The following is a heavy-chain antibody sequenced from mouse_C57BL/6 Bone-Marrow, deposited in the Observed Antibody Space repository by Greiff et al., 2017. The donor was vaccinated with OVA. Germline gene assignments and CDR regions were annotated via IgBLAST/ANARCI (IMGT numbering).Heavy chain of an antibody. J-gene: IGHJ2*01. CDR3: ARDGGYYNYFDY. V-gene: IGHV5-4*01. CDR2: ISDGGSYT. Sequence: EVHLVESGGGLVKPGGSLKLSCAASGFTFSSYAMSWVRQTPEKRLEWVATISDGGSYTYYPDNVKGRFTISRDNAKNNLYLQMSHLKSEDTAMYYCARDGGYYNYFDYWGQGTTLTVSS. D-gene: IGHD2-12*01. CDR1: GFTFSSYA.